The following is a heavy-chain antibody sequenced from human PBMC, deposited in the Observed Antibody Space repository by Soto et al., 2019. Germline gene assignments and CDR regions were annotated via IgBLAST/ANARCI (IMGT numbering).Heavy chain of an antibody. D-gene: IGHD3-10*01. CDR3: ARVRPGNYRDY. Sequence: HRLRQAPGQGLEWMGIINPSGGSTXYAQKXXXXXXXXRXTSTSTVYMELSSLRAEDTAVYYCARVRPGNYRDYXXXGTLVP. V-gene: IGHV1-46*01. CDR2: INPSGGST. J-gene: IGHJ4*02.